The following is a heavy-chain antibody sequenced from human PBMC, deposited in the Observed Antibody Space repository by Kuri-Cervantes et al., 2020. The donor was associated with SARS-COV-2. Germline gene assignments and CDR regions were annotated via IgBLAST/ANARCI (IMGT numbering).Heavy chain of an antibody. Sequence: GESLKISCAASGFTFNSYWMTWVRQAPGKGLEWVATINQDGSEKHYVDSVKGRFTISRDNAKNSLYLQMDSLGAEDTAVFYCMRDFVEFDYWGQGTLVTVSS. J-gene: IGHJ4*02. CDR2: INQDGSEK. CDR1: GFTFNSYW. D-gene: IGHD1-1*01. CDR3: MRDFVEFDY. V-gene: IGHV3-7*03.